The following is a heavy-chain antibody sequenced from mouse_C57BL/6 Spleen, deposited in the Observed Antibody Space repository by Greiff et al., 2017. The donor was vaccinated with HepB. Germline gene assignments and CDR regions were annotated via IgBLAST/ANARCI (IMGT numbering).Heavy chain of an antibody. Sequence: VQLQQSGAELARPGASVKLSCKASGYPFTSYGISWVKQRTGQGLEWIGEIYPRSGNTYYNEKFKGKATLTADKSSSKAYMELRSLTSEDSAVYFCARWGDYGSSDYWGQGTTLTVSS. V-gene: IGHV1-81*01. J-gene: IGHJ2*01. D-gene: IGHD2-4*01. CDR3: ARWGDYGSSDY. CDR1: GYPFTSYG. CDR2: IYPRSGNT.